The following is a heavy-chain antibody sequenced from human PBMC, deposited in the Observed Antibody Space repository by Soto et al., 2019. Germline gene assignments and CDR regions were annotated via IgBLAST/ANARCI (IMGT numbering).Heavy chain of an antibody. Sequence: QVQLVQSGAEVKKPGSSVKVSCKASGGTFSSYSINWVRQAPGQGLEWMGEIIPIFGTANYEQKFQGRVAITADESTSTAYMELCSLRSEDTSVYYGARDGGRHSGGIDYWGQGALVTVSS. CDR2: IIPIFGTA. CDR3: ARDGGRHSGGIDY. V-gene: IGHV1-69*01. D-gene: IGHD1-26*01. CDR1: GGTFSSYS. J-gene: IGHJ4*02.